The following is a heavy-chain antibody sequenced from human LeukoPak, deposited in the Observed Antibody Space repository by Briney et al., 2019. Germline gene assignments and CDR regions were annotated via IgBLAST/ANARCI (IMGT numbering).Heavy chain of an antibody. CDR1: GFTFTSSA. CDR2: IVVGSGNT. CDR3: AAATFYKYYYDSSGYGLGFDY. Sequence: SVKVSCKASGFTFTSSAMQWVRQARGQRLEWIGWIVVGSGNTNYAQKFQERVTITRDMSTSTAYMELSSLRSEDRAVCYCAAATFYKYYYDSSGYGLGFDYWGQGTLVTVSS. V-gene: IGHV1-58*02. D-gene: IGHD3-22*01. J-gene: IGHJ4*02.